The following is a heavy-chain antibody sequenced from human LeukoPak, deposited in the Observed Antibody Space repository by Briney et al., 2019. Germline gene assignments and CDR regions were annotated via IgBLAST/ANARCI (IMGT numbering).Heavy chain of an antibody. J-gene: IGHJ5*02. V-gene: IGHV4-34*01. CDR1: GGSFSGYH. Sequence: SETLSLTCAVYGGSFSGYHWSWIRQPPGKGLEWIGEINHSGSTNYNPSLKSRVTISVDTSKNQFSLKLSSVTAADTAVYYCARSKRITMVRGSPKPNWFDPWGQGTLVTVSS. CDR3: ARSKRITMVRGSPKPNWFDP. D-gene: IGHD3-10*01. CDR2: INHSGST.